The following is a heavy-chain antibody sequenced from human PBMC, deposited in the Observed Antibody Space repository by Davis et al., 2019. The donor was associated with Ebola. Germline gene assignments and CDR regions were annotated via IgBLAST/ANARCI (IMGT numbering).Heavy chain of an antibody. CDR1: GGTFTNYA. J-gene: IGHJ4*02. Sequence: AASVKVSCKTSGGTFTNYAVNWVRQAPGQGLEWMGRIIPVVDTKDYAQKFQGRVTLTADKATNTAYMELSSLRSEDTAVYYCARDSSGWYYFDYWGQGTLVTVSS. CDR3: ARDSSGWYYFDY. V-gene: IGHV1-69*04. D-gene: IGHD6-19*01. CDR2: IIPVVDTK.